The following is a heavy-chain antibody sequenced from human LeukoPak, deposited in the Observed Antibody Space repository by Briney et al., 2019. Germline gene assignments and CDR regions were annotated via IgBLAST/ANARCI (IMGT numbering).Heavy chain of an antibody. D-gene: IGHD6-6*01. Sequence: GGSLRLSCTASGFNFRNAWMCWVRQAPGKGLEWVANIKTDGTEKYYVDSVKGRFTISRDNAKNSLCLQMNSLRAEDTAVYYCARDSRLGSSGLDFWGQGTLATVSS. CDR3: ARDSRLGSSGLDF. CDR2: IKTDGTEK. J-gene: IGHJ4*02. CDR1: GFNFRNAW. V-gene: IGHV3-7*01.